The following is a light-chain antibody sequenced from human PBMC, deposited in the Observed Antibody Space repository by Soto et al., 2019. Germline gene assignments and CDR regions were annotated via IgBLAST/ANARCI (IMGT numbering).Light chain of an antibody. CDR2: GAS. V-gene: IGKV3D-20*02. CDR1: QSFRSSY. Sequence: EIVLTQSPGTLSLSPGERATLSCRASQSFRSSYLAWYQQKPGQAPRLLIYGASSRATGIPARFSGSGSGTDFTLTISSLEPEDFAVYYCQQRSNWPRTFGQGTKVDIK. J-gene: IGKJ1*01. CDR3: QQRSNWPRT.